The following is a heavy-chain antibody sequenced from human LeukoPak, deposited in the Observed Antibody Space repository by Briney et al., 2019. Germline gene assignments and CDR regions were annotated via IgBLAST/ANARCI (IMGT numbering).Heavy chain of an antibody. J-gene: IGHJ4*02. CDR1: GYTFTSYG. D-gene: IGHD6-6*01. CDR3: ARALLSIAARVFDY. Sequence: GPVKVSCKASGYTFTSYGISWVRQAPGQGLEWMGWISAYNGNTNYAQKLQGRVTMTTDTSTSTAYMELRSLRSEDTAVYYCARALLSIAARVFDYWGQGTLVTVSS. V-gene: IGHV1-18*01. CDR2: ISAYNGNT.